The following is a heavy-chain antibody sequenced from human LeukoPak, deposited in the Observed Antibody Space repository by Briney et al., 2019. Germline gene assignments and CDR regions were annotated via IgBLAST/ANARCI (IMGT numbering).Heavy chain of an antibody. J-gene: IGHJ4*02. CDR1: GGSTNSGRYY. CDR3: ARRKAYCSGSLCYADY. CDR2: IFYSGGT. V-gene: IGHV4-39*01. Sequence: SETLSLTCAVSGGSTNSGRYYWGWIRQPPGKGLEWIGSIFYSGGTYYNPSLKSRVTISVDTSKNQFSLKLSSVTAADTAVYYCARRKAYCSGSLCYADYWGQGSLVTVSS. D-gene: IGHD2-15*01.